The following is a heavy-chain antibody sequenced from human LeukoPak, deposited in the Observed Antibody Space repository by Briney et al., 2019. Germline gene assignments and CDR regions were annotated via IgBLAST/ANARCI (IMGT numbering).Heavy chain of an antibody. D-gene: IGHD3-22*01. Sequence: SQTLSLTCAVSGGSISSGGYSWSWIRQPPGKGLEWIGYIYHSGSTYYNPSLKSRVTISVDRSKNQFSLKLSSVTAADTAVYYCARSYDSSGYYSSPNWFDPWGQGTLVTVSS. J-gene: IGHJ5*02. CDR2: IYHSGST. CDR1: GGSISSGGYS. V-gene: IGHV4-30-2*01. CDR3: ARSYDSSGYYSSPNWFDP.